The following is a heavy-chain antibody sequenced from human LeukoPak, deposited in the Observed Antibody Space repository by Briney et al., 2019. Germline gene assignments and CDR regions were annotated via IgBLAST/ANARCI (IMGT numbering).Heavy chain of an antibody. Sequence: RGSLRLSCAASGFTFSDYYMSWIRQAPGKGLEWVSYISSSGSTIYYADSVKGRFTISRDNAKNSLYLQMNSLRAEDTAVYYCARVVFNYYYMDVWGKGTTVTVSS. CDR1: GFTFSDYY. V-gene: IGHV3-11*04. CDR2: ISSSGSTI. CDR3: ARVVFNYYYMDV. J-gene: IGHJ6*03. D-gene: IGHD2-2*01.